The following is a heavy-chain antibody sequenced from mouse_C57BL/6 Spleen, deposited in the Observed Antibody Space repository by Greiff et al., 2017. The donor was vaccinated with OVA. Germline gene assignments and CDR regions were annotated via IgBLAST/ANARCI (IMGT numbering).Heavy chain of an antibody. Sequence: VKLQESGAELVKPGASVKISCKASGYAFSSYWMNWVKQRPGKGLEWIGQIYPGDGDTNYNGKFKGKATLTADKSSSTAYMQLSSLTSEDSAVYFCANHYYGSSYYAMDYWGQGTSVTVSS. CDR3: ANHYYGSSYYAMDY. D-gene: IGHD1-1*01. CDR1: GYAFSSYW. V-gene: IGHV1-80*01. CDR2: IYPGDGDT. J-gene: IGHJ4*01.